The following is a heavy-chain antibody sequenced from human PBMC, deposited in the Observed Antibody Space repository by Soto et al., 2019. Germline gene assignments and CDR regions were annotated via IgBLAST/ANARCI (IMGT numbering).Heavy chain of an antibody. J-gene: IGHJ4*02. V-gene: IGHV3-30*18. CDR3: AKDNRYSSSWYYFDY. CDR2: ISYDGSNK. D-gene: IGHD6-13*01. CDR1: GFTFSSYG. Sequence: QVQLVESGGGVVQPGRSLRLSCAASGFTFSSYGMHWVRQAPGKGLEWVAVISYDGSNKYYADSVKGRFTISRDNSKNTLYLKMNSLRAEDTAVYYCAKDNRYSSSWYYFDYWGQGTLVTVSS.